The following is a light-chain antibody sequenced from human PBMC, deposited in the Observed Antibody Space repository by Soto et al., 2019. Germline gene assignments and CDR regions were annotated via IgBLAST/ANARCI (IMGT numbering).Light chain of an antibody. J-gene: IGKJ3*01. Sequence: DIQMTQSPSTLSASVGDRVTITCPASQSISSWLAWYQQKPGKAPKLLIYKASTLESGVPSRFSGSGSGTEFTLTISSLQPDDFATYYCQQSFTFGPGTKVDIK. CDR1: QSISSW. V-gene: IGKV1-5*03. CDR3: QQSFT. CDR2: KAS.